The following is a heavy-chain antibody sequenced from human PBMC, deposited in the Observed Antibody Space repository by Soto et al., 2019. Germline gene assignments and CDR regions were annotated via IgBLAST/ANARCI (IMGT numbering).Heavy chain of an antibody. CDR2: ISAYNGNT. V-gene: IGHV1-18*01. D-gene: IGHD3-9*01. CDR1: GYTFTSYG. Sequence: ASVKVSCKASGYTFTSYGISWVRQAPGQGLEWMGWISAYNGNTNYAQKLQGRVTMTTDTSTSTAYMELRSLRSDDTAVYYCATGPYDNLTGYPTIDYSWGQGTLVTAPQ. J-gene: IGHJ4*02. CDR3: ATGPYDNLTGYPTIDYS.